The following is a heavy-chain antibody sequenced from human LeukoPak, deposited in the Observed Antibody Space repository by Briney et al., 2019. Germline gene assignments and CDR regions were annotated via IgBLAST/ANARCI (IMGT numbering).Heavy chain of an antibody. CDR2: INWNGGST. V-gene: IGHV3-20*01. CDR1: GFTFDDYG. D-gene: IGHD2-2*01. Sequence: PGGSLRLSCAASGFTFDDYGMSWVRQAPGKGLEWVSGINWNGGSTGYTDSVKGRFTISRDNAKNSLYLQMNSLRAEDTALYHCARDRSSTSSPNWFDPWGQGTLVTVSS. J-gene: IGHJ5*02. CDR3: ARDRSSTSSPNWFDP.